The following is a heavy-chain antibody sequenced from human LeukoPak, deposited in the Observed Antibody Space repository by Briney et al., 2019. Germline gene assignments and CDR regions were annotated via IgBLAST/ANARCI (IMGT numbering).Heavy chain of an antibody. J-gene: IGHJ4*02. Sequence: GGSLRLSCAASGFTFSSYSMNWVRQAPGKGLEWVSSISSSGSYKFYADSEKGRFTISRDNAKNSLYLQMNSLRAEDTAVYYCARDLTGGRSKGVDYWGQGTLVTVSS. CDR3: ARDLTGGRSKGVDY. CDR1: GFTFSSYS. V-gene: IGHV3-21*01. CDR2: ISSSGSYK. D-gene: IGHD1-26*01.